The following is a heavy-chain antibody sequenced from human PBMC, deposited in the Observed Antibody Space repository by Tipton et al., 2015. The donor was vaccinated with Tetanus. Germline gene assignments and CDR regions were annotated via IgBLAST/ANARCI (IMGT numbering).Heavy chain of an antibody. Sequence: GLVKPSQTLSLTCAISGDSVSSNSAAWNWIRQSPSRGLEWLGRTYYRSKWYNDYAVSVKSRITINPDTSKNQFSLQRNSVTPEDTTVYYCARYSSSSLGGGYYYYGMDVWGQGTTVTVSS. CDR1: GDSVSSNSAA. V-gene: IGHV6-1*01. D-gene: IGHD6-6*01. CDR2: TYYRSKWYN. J-gene: IGHJ6*02. CDR3: ARYSSSSLGGGYYYYGMDV.